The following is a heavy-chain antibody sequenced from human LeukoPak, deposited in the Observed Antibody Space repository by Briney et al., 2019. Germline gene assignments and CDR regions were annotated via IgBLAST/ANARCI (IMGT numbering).Heavy chain of an antibody. J-gene: IGHJ3*02. CDR3: ARDRTGLGAFDI. CDR2: MYSVGTT. Sequence: GGSLGLSCAPSGFTVGSNYVSWVRQAPGEGLEWVSVMYSVGTTHHADSVQGRFIVSRDISKNKLYLQMNSLRAEDTAVYYCARDRTGLGAFDIWGQGTMVTVSS. CDR1: GFTVGSNY. V-gene: IGHV3-66*01. D-gene: IGHD7-27*01.